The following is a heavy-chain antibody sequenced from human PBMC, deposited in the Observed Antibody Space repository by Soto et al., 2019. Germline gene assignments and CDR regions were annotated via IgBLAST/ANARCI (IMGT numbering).Heavy chain of an antibody. D-gene: IGHD3-10*01. CDR1: GFTFSSYG. J-gene: IGHJ2*01. Sequence: QVQLVESGGGVVQPGRSLRLSCAASGFTFSSYGMHWVRQAPGKGLEWVAVISYDGSNKYYADSVKGRFTISRDNSKNTLYLQMNSLRAEDTAVYYGAKYSGSRYFELWGRGTLVTVSS. CDR3: AKYSGSRYFEL. V-gene: IGHV3-30*18. CDR2: ISYDGSNK.